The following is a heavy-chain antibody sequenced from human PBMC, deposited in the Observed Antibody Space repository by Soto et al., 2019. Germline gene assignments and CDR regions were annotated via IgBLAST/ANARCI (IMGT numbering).Heavy chain of an antibody. CDR2: FYYSGST. CDR1: GGSISSYY. J-gene: IGHJ4*02. CDR3: ARGGWKLFDY. Sequence: PSETLSLTCTVSGGSISSYYWSWIRQPPGKGLEWIGCFYYSGSTNYNPSLKSRVTISVDTSKKQFSLKLSSVTAADTAGYYCARGGWKLFDYWGQGTLVTVSS. D-gene: IGHD6-19*01. V-gene: IGHV4-59*01.